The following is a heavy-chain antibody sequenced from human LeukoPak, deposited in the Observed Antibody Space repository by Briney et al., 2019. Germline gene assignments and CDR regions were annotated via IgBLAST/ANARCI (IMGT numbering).Heavy chain of an antibody. J-gene: IGHJ4*02. V-gene: IGHV4-39*07. CDR1: GGSISSYY. Sequence: PSETLSLTCTVSGGSISSYYWGWIRQPPGKGLEWIGSIYYSGSTYYNPSLKSRVTISVDTSKNQFSLKLSSVTAADTAVYYCARARTSYYRFGHFDYWGQGTLVTVSS. CDR2: IYYSGST. CDR3: ARARTSYYRFGHFDY. D-gene: IGHD1-26*01.